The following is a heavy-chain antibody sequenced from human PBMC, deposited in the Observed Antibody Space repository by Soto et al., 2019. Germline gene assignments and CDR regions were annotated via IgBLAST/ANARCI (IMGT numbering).Heavy chain of an antibody. J-gene: IGHJ6*02. CDR1: GFTFSSYS. CDR3: ASLLAARSYYGMDV. Sequence: PGGSLRLSCAASGFTFSSYSMNWVRQAPGKGLEWVSYISSSSSTIYYADSVKGRFTISRDNAKNSLYLQMNSLRGEDTAVYYCASLLAARSYYGMDVWGQGTTVTVSS. CDR2: ISSSSSTI. D-gene: IGHD6-6*01. V-gene: IGHV3-48*01.